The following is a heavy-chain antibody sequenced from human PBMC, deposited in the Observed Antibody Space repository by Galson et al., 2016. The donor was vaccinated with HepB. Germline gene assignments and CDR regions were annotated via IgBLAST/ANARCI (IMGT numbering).Heavy chain of an antibody. D-gene: IGHD1-1*01. J-gene: IGHJ4*02. V-gene: IGHV3-21*01. CDR2: ISSSTNYI. Sequence: SLRLSCAAPGFTFTAYSMTWVRQAPGKGLEWVSFISSSTNYIYYADSLKGRFTISRDNAKNTVYLQMNSLRVEDTAVYYCAREKYKRQIDFWGQGTLVTVSS. CDR1: GFTFTAYS. CDR3: AREKYKRQIDF.